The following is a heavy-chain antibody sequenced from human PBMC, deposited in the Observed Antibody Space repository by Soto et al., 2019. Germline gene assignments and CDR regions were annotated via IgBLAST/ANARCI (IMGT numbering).Heavy chain of an antibody. CDR2: IHPDGGHT. CDR1: GYTFTNYY. Sequence: GASVKVSCKASGYTFTNYYVQWVRQAPGQGLEWMGVIHPDGGHTTYSQTFQDRVTMTRDTFTSTIYMELSSLRSEDTAVYYCASGDNDYWGQGTLVTVSS. J-gene: IGHJ4*02. V-gene: IGHV1-46*01. CDR3: ASGDNDY.